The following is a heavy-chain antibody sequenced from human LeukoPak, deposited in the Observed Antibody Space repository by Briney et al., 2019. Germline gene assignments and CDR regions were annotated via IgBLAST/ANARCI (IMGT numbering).Heavy chain of an antibody. D-gene: IGHD5-18*01. J-gene: IGHJ4*02. CDR1: AFTFSSYW. Sequence: GGSLRLSSAAAAFTFSSYWMHWVRQPPGKGLVWVSRINSEGSSISYADSVKGRFTISRDNAKNTLYLQLNSLRAEDTAVYYCARRGYDYGSPFDYWGQGALVTVSS. CDR2: INSEGSSI. V-gene: IGHV3-74*01. CDR3: ARRGYDYGSPFDY.